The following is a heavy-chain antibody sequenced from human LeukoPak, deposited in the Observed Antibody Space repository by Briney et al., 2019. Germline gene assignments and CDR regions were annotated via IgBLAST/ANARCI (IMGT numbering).Heavy chain of an antibody. CDR1: GYTFTGYY. D-gene: IGHD3-10*01. V-gene: IGHV1-2*02. CDR3: ARGSSYGSGSSYNWFDP. CDR2: INPNSGGT. J-gene: IGHJ5*02. Sequence: GASVRVSCKASGYTFTGYYMHCVRQAPGQGLEWMGWINPNSGGTNYAQKFQGRVTMTRDTSISTAYMELSRLRSDDTAVYYCARGSSYGSGSSYNWFDPWGQGTLVTVSS.